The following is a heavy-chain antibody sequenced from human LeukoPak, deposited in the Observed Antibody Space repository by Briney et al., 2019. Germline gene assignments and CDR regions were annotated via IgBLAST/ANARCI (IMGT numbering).Heavy chain of an antibody. CDR2: INAGNGNT. D-gene: IGHD5-18*01. J-gene: IGHJ4*02. Sequence: ASVKVSCKASGYTFTSYAMHWVRQAPGQRPEWMGWINAGNGNTKYSQKFQGRVTITRDTSASTAYMELSSLRSEDTAVYYCARDLSRDTATDYWGQGTLVTVSS. CDR3: ARDLSRDTATDY. V-gene: IGHV1-3*01. CDR1: GYTFTSYA.